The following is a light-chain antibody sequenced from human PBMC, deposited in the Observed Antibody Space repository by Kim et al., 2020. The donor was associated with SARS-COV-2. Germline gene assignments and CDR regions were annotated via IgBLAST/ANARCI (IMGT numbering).Light chain of an antibody. CDR1: SSDVGGHNY. CDR2: DVS. V-gene: IGLV2-14*03. J-gene: IGLJ1*01. Sequence: SLTISCTGASSDVGGHNYVSWYQQHPGKAPKVMIYDVSNRPSGVSNRFSGSKSGNTASLTISGLQAEDEADYYCSSYASRSTNYVFGTGTKVTVL. CDR3: SSYASRSTNYV.